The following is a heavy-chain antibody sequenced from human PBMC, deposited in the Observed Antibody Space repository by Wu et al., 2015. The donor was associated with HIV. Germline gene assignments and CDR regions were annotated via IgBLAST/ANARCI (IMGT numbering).Heavy chain of an antibody. J-gene: IGHJ3*01. Sequence: QVQLVQSGAEMKKPGSSVKVSCKTSGGTFRNYAINWVRQAPGQGLQWVGGLIVMFNSTFYAQRLQGRVTITTDEPTSTAYMELKSPTSEDTATYYCARRLVLAGSASDLWGQGTMVTVSS. V-gene: IGHV1-69*05. D-gene: IGHD3-9*01. CDR2: LIVMFNST. CDR3: ARRLVLAGSASDL. CDR1: GGTFRNYA.